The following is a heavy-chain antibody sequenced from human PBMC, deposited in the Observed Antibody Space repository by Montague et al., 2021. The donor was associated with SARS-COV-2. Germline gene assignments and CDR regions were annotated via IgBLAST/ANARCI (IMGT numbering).Heavy chain of an antibody. V-gene: IGHV4-59*08. CDR1: GGSLNNYF. Sequence: SETLSLTCTVSGGSLNNYFWSWIRQPPGKGLEWIGYISDSGSTKFNPSLQSRVTISVDTSRNRFSLKLRSVTAADTALYYCARHDPVGRVRYWGQGTLVTVSS. J-gene: IGHJ4*02. CDR2: ISDSGST. CDR3: ARHDPVGRVRY.